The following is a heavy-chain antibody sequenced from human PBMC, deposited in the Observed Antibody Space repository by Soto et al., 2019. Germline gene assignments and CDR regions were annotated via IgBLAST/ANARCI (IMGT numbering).Heavy chain of an antibody. CDR3: ARAGYSSSWYEGGEDY. Sequence: GGSLRLSCAASGFTFSSYGMHWVRQAPGKGLEWVAVIWYDGSNKYYADSVKGRFTISRDNSKNTLYLQMNSLRAEETAVYYCARAGYSSSWYEGGEDYWGQGTLVTVSS. CDR1: GFTFSSYG. J-gene: IGHJ4*02. V-gene: IGHV3-33*01. CDR2: IWYDGSNK. D-gene: IGHD6-13*01.